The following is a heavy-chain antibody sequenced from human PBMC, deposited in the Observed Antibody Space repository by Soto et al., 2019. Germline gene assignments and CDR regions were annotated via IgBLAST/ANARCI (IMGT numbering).Heavy chain of an antibody. D-gene: IGHD1-1*01. V-gene: IGHV3-74*01. J-gene: IGHJ3*01. CDR2: VHSDGTTT. CDR1: GFTFDYYW. Sequence: EVQLVESGGGLVQPGESLRLSCAASGFTFDYYWMHWVRQAPGKGLVWVSRVHSDGTTTTYADSVKGRFTISRDNARKTVSLQMSGLRAEDTAKYYCARGERGGFDPWGHGTVVTVSS. CDR3: ARGERGGFDP.